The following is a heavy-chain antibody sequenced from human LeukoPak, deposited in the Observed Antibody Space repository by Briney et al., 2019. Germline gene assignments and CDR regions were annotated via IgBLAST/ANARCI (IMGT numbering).Heavy chain of an antibody. CDR3: ARVYYDFWSGYPIGGSFDY. Sequence: KPSETLSLTCTVSGGSISNYYWSLIRQPPGKGLEWIGYIYYSGSTNYNPSLKSRVTISVDTSKNQFSLKLSSVTAADTAVYYCARVYYDFWSGYPIGGSFDYWGQGTLVTVSS. V-gene: IGHV4-59*01. CDR1: GGSISNYY. D-gene: IGHD3-3*01. CDR2: IYYSGST. J-gene: IGHJ4*02.